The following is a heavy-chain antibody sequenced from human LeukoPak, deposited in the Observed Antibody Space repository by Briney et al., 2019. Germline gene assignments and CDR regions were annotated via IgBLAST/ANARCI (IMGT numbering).Heavy chain of an antibody. CDR3: ARGRPGDFDY. Sequence: GGSLRLSCAASGFTFSSYSMNWVRQAPGKGLEWVSSISSSSSYIYYADSVKGRFTTSRDNAKNSLYLQMNSLRAEDTAVYYCARGRPGDFDYWGQGTLVTVSS. V-gene: IGHV3-21*01. D-gene: IGHD1-14*01. J-gene: IGHJ4*02. CDR1: GFTFSSYS. CDR2: ISSSSSYI.